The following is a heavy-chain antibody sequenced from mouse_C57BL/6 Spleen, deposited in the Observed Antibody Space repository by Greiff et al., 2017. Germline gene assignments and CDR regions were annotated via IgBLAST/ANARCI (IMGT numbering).Heavy chain of an antibody. Sequence: EVQLVESGPELVKPGASVKIPCKASGYTFTDYNMDWVKQSHGKSLEWIGDINPNNGGTIYNQKFKGKATLTVDKSSSTAYMELRSLTSEDTAVYYCARRGGTMWYFDVWGTGTTVTVSS. V-gene: IGHV1-18*01. CDR2: INPNNGGT. J-gene: IGHJ1*03. CDR3: ARRGGTMWYFDV. D-gene: IGHD1-1*02. CDR1: GYTFTDYN.